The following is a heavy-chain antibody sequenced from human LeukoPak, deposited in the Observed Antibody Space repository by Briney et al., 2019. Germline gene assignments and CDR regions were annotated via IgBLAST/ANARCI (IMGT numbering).Heavy chain of an antibody. V-gene: IGHV4-59*01. D-gene: IGHD1-26*01. J-gene: IGHJ3*02. CDR2: IYYSGST. CDR1: GGSIGSYY. CDR3: ARGKWDLESGEAFDI. Sequence: PSETLSLTCTVSGGSIGSYYWSWIRQPPGKGLEYIGYIYYSGSTNYNPSLKSQVTISLDTSKNQFSLKLSSVTAADTAVYYCARGKWDLESGEAFDIWGQGTMVTVSS.